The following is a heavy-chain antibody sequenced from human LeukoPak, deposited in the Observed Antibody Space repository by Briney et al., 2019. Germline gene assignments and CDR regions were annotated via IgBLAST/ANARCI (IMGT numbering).Heavy chain of an antibody. J-gene: IGHJ5*02. CDR3: ARGRHSQRRRVAAVGPFDP. Sequence: SETLSLTCAVYGGSFSGDYWSWIRQPPGKGLEWIGEINHSGSTDYNPSLKSRATISVDTSKNQFSLKLSSVTAADTAVYYCARGRHSQRRRVAAVGPFDPWGQGTLVTVSS. CDR1: GGSFSGDY. V-gene: IGHV4-34*01. D-gene: IGHD6-13*01. CDR2: INHSGST.